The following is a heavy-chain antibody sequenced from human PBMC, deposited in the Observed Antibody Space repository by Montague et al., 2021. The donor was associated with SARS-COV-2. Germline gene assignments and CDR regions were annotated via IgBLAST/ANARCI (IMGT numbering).Heavy chain of an antibody. CDR3: ARAQVTIFGVLIMLPAAGAVDV. D-gene: IGHD3-3*01. CDR2: INHSGSS. V-gene: IGHV4-34*01. Sequence: SETLSLTCPVYGGSFTGYYWTWIRQPPGKGLEWIGEINHSGSSNYNPSLESRVTMSVDTSKNQFSLRLNSVSAADTAVYYCARAQVTIFGVLIMLPAAGAVDVWGQGTTVTVSS. J-gene: IGHJ3*01. CDR1: GGSFTGYY.